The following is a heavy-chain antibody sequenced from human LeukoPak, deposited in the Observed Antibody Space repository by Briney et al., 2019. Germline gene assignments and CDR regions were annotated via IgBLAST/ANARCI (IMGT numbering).Heavy chain of an antibody. Sequence: AGGSLRLSCAASGFTFSSYSMNWVRQAPGKGLEWVSYISSSSSTIYYADSVKGRFTISRDNAKNSLYLQMNSLRAEDTAVYYCATPPHYDSSGYLDAFDIWGQGTMVTVSS. CDR2: ISSSSSTI. V-gene: IGHV3-48*04. CDR1: GFTFSSYS. CDR3: ATPPHYDSSGYLDAFDI. J-gene: IGHJ3*02. D-gene: IGHD3-22*01.